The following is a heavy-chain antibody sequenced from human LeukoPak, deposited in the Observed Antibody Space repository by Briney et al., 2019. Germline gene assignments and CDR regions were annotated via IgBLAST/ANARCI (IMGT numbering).Heavy chain of an antibody. J-gene: IGHJ4*02. V-gene: IGHV1-2*02. CDR3: TREDF. CDR2: TKPDSGDT. CDR1: GGTFSSYA. Sequence: ASVKVSCKASGGTFSSYAISWVRKAPGQGLEWMGWTKPDSGDTTYAQAFQGRITLTADTSITTAYMELNSLRSDDTAIYYCTREDFWGQGTLVTVSS.